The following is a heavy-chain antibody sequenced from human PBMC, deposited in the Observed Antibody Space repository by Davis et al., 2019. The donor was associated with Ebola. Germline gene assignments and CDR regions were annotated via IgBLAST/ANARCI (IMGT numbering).Heavy chain of an antibody. CDR3: AKVGWFGY. CDR2: ISYDGSNK. D-gene: IGHD3-10*01. Sequence: GGSLRLSCAASGFTFSSYGMHWVRQAPGKGLEWVAVISYDGSNKYYADSVKGRFTISRDNSKSTLYLQMNSLRTEDTAVYYCAKVGWFGYWGQGTLVTVSS. V-gene: IGHV3-30*18. CDR1: GFTFSSYG. J-gene: IGHJ4*02.